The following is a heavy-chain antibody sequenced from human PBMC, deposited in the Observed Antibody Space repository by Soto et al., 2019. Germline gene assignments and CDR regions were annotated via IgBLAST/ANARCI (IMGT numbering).Heavy chain of an antibody. D-gene: IGHD3-10*01. V-gene: IGHV1-18*01. CDR3: ARDRRYYGSGSYNTLDP. CDR2: ISAYNGNT. CDR1: GYTFTSYG. J-gene: IGHJ5*02. Sequence: GASVKVSCKASGYTFTSYGISWVRQAPGQGLEWMGWISAYNGNTNYAQKLQGRVTMTTDTSTSTAYMELRSLRSDDTAVYYCARDRRYYGSGSYNTLDPWGQGTLVTVSS.